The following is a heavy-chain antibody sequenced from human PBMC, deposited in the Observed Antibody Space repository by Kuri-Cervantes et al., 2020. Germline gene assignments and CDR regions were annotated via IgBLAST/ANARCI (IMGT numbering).Heavy chain of an antibody. CDR2: MNPNSGNT. CDR1: GYIFNTYD. V-gene: IGHV1-8*02. CDR3: ARGSVGQQLREGPDY. D-gene: IGHD6-13*01. Sequence: ASVKVSCKASGYIFNTYDINWVRQATGQGPEWMGWMNPNSGNTGYAQKFQGRVTMTRNTSISTAYMELSSLRSEDTAVYYCARGSVGQQLREGPDYWGQGTLVTVSS. J-gene: IGHJ4*02.